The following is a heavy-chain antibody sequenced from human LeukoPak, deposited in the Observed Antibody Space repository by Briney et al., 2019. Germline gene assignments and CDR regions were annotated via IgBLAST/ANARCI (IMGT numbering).Heavy chain of an antibody. J-gene: IGHJ4*02. CDR3: AADPRPVERGYSCGASFDY. D-gene: IGHD5-18*01. V-gene: IGHV1-58*01. Sequence: SVKVSCKASGFTFTSSAVQWVRQARGQRLEWIGWILVGSGNTKYAQKFQERVTITRDMSTSTAYMELSSLRSEDTAVYYCAADPRPVERGYSCGASFDYWGQGTLVTVSS. CDR2: ILVGSGNT. CDR1: GFTFTSSA.